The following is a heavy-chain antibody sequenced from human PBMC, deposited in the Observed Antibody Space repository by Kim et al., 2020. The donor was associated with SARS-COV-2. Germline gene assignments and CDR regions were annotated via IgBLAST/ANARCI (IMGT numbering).Heavy chain of an antibody. CDR3: ARDGSTTEGYFDY. J-gene: IGHJ4*02. V-gene: IGHV4-31*02. Sequence: NPSLKSRVTISVDPSKNQFSLKLSSVTAADTAVYYCARDGSTTEGYFDYWGQGTLVTVSS. D-gene: IGHD4-17*01.